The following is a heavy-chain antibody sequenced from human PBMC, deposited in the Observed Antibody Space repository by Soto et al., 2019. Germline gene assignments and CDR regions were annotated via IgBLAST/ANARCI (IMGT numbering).Heavy chain of an antibody. CDR2: IWYDGSNK. J-gene: IGHJ4*02. CDR1: GFTFSSYG. Sequence: QVQLVESGGGVVQPGRSLRLSCAASGFTFSSYGMHWVRQAPGKGLEWVAVIWYDGSNKDYADSVKGRFTISRDNSKNTLYRQMNSLRAEDTAVYYCARVNGGGYYYASPFDYWGQGTLVTVSS. CDR3: ARVNGGGYYYASPFDY. V-gene: IGHV3-33*01. D-gene: IGHD3-22*01.